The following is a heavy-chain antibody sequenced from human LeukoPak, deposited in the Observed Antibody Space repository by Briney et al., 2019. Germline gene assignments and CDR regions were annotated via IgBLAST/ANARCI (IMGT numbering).Heavy chain of an antibody. J-gene: IGHJ4*02. CDR1: GGSISSYY. D-gene: IGHD3-22*01. CDR2: VYYTGST. V-gene: IGHV4-59*12. CDR3: ARIFISMTGFDY. Sequence: RPSETLSLTCTVSGGSISSYYWSWVRQPPGKGLEWIGFVYYTGSTNYSPSLKSRVAMSVDTSKNQFSLKLSSVTAADTAVYYCARIFISMTGFDYWGQGTLVTVSS.